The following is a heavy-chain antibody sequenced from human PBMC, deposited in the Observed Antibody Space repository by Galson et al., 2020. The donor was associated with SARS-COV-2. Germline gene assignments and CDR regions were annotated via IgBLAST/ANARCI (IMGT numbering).Heavy chain of an antibody. CDR3: ARDLGDYDSSGAHYYYYGMDV. V-gene: IGHV3-21*01. CDR2: ISSSSSYI. J-gene: IGHJ6*02. D-gene: IGHD3-22*01. Sequence: GESLKISCAASGFTFSSYSMNWVRQAPGKGLEWVSSISSSSSYIYYADSVKGRFTISRDNAKNSLYLQMNSLRAEDTAVYYCARDLGDYDSSGAHYYYYGMDVWGQGTTVTVSS. CDR1: GFTFSSYS.